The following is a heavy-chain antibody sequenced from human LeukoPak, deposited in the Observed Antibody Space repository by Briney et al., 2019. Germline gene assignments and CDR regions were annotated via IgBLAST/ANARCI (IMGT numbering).Heavy chain of an antibody. J-gene: IGHJ4*02. CDR2: IYHSGST. Sequence: PSETLSLTCAVSDYSISSGYYWGWIRQPPGKGLEWIGSIYHSGSTYYNPSLKSRVTISVDTSKNQFSLKLSSVTAADTAVYYCARVGSGWYNCWGQGTLVTVSS. V-gene: IGHV4-38-2*01. CDR1: DYSISSGYY. D-gene: IGHD6-19*01. CDR3: ARVGSGWYNC.